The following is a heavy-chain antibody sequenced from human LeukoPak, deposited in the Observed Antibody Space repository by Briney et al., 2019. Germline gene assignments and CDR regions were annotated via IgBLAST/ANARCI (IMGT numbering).Heavy chain of an antibody. CDR3: ARSGIAAAGTDNWFDP. J-gene: IGHJ5*02. V-gene: IGHV4-59*08. CDR2: IYYSGST. Sequence: SETLSLTCTVSGGSISSYYWSWIRQPPGKGLECIGYIYYSGSTNYNPSLKSRVTISVDTSKNQFFLKLSSVTAADTAVYYCARSGIAAAGTDNWFDPWGQGTLVTVSS. CDR1: GGSISSYY. D-gene: IGHD6-13*01.